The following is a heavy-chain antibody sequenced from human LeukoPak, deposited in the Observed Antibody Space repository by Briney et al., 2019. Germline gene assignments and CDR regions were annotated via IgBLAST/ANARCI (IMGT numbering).Heavy chain of an antibody. CDR1: GGSFSGYY. V-gene: IGHV4-34*01. CDR3: ARAREMATIYWYFDL. J-gene: IGHJ2*01. D-gene: IGHD5-24*01. CDR2: INHSGST. Sequence: SETLSLTCAVYGGSFSGYYWSWIRKPPGKGLELIGEINHSGSTNYNPSLKSRVTIPVDTSKNQSSLKLSSVTAADTAVYYCARAREMATIYWYFDLWGRGTLVTVSS.